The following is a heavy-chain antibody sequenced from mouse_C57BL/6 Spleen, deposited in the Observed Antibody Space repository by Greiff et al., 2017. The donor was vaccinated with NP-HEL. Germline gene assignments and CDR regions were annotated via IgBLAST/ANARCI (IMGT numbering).Heavy chain of an antibody. D-gene: IGHD2-2*01. CDR1: GYSFTDYN. CDR3: ARGGGYPYAMDY. V-gene: IGHV1-39*01. Sequence: EVQLQQSGPELVKPGASVKISCKASGYSFTDYNMHWVKQSNGKSLEWIGVINPNYGTTSYNQKFKGKATLTVDQSSSTAYMQLNRLTSEDSAVYSCARGGGYPYAMDYWGQGTSVTVSS. J-gene: IGHJ4*01. CDR2: INPNYGTT.